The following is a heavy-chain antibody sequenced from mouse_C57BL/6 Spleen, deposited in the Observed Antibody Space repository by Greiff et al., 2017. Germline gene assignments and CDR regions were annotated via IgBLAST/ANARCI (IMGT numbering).Heavy chain of an antibody. J-gene: IGHJ3*02. CDR2: ISDGGSYT. D-gene: IGHD2-3*01. CDR3: ARDPFGLYDG. Sequence: EVHLVESGGGLVKPGGSLKLSCAASGFTFSSYAMSWVRQTPEKRLEWVATISDGGSYTYYPDNVKGRFTISRDNAKNNLYLQMSHLKSEDTAMYYCARDPFGLYDGWGQGTLVTVSA. CDR1: GFTFSSYA. V-gene: IGHV5-4*01.